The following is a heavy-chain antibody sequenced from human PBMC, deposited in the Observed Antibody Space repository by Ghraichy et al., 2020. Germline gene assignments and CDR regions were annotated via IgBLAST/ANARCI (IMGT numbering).Heavy chain of an antibody. J-gene: IGHJ4*02. CDR1: GFTFSSYV. CDR3: AKGRWNCGGPTCYSYFVC. CDR2: SGGSGATT. D-gene: IGHD2-15*01. V-gene: IGHV3-23*01. Sequence: GGSLRLSCAASGFTFSSYVMSWVRQAPGKGPEWVSASGGSGATTYYADSAKGRFTISRDNSKNTLYLQMDGLRAEDTAVYYCAKGRWNCGGPTCYSYFVCWGQGTLVIVSS.